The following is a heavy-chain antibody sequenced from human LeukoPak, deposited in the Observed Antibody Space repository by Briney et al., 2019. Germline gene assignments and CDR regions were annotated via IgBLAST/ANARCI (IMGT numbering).Heavy chain of an antibody. D-gene: IGHD3-10*01. Sequence: GGSLRLSCEASGFPFSSYAMSWVRQAPGKGLEWVSVISGSGDSTYYADSVEGRCTSSRDNSKDALYLQMNSLRAEDTAVYYCALTYGSGSYYNYFDYWGQGTLVTVSS. CDR3: ALTYGSGSYYNYFDY. CDR1: GFPFSSYA. J-gene: IGHJ4*02. V-gene: IGHV3-23*01. CDR2: ISGSGDST.